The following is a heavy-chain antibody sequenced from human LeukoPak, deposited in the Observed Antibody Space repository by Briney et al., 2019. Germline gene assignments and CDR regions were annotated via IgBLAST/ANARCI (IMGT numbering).Heavy chain of an antibody. CDR2: INPNTGGT. J-gene: IGHJ4*02. Sequence: ASVKVSCKASGYTFTGYYMHWVRQAPGQGLEWMGWINPNTGGTNYAQKFQGRVTMTRDTSISTAYMELSRLRSDDTAVYYCARDRCSNTSCFDYWGQGTLVTVSS. V-gene: IGHV1-2*02. D-gene: IGHD2-2*01. CDR3: ARDRCSNTSCFDY. CDR1: GYTFTGYY.